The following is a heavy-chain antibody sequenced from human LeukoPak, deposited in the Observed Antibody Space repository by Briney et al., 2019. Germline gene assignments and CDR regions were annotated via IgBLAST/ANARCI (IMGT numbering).Heavy chain of an antibody. Sequence: ASVKVSCKASGYTFTGYYMHWVRQAPGQGPEWMGWINPNSGGTNYAQKFQGRVTMTRDTSISTAYMELSRLRSDDTAVYYCARDYCSSTSCYWDDLDYWGQGTLVTVSS. D-gene: IGHD2-2*01. V-gene: IGHV1-2*02. CDR1: GYTFTGYY. CDR2: INPNSGGT. J-gene: IGHJ4*02. CDR3: ARDYCSSTSCYWDDLDY.